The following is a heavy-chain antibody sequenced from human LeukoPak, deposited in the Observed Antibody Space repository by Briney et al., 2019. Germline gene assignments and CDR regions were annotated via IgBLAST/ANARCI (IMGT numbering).Heavy chain of an antibody. V-gene: IGHV4-4*07. CDR1: GGSFSDYY. J-gene: IGHJ3*02. D-gene: IGHD2-15*01. CDR2: IYTSGST. CDR3: ARGALGDIDPAFDI. Sequence: SETLSLTCTVSGGSFSDYYWSWIRQPAGKGLEWIGRIYTSGSTNYNPSLKSRVTMSLDMSKNQFSLKLNSVTAADTAVYYCARGALGDIDPAFDIWGQGTMVTVSS.